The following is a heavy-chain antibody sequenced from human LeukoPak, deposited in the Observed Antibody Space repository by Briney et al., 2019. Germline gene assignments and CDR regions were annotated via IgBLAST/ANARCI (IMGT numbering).Heavy chain of an antibody. Sequence: GGSLRLSCAASGFTFSNHGMHWVRQAPGKSLEWVAVIWYDGSTKYYGDSVKDRFTISRDNSKNTVYLQMNSLGAEDTAPYYCARDHRTGSYYPDYWGRGTLVTVSS. CDR3: ARDHRTGSYYPDY. CDR1: GFTFSNHG. J-gene: IGHJ4*02. CDR2: IWYDGSTK. V-gene: IGHV3-33*01. D-gene: IGHD3-10*01.